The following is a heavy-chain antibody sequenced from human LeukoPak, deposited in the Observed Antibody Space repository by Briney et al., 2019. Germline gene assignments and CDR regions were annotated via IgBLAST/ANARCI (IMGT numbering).Heavy chain of an antibody. J-gene: IGHJ4*02. V-gene: IGHV4-4*02. CDR1: GGSITSSNW. Sequence: PSETLSLTCAVSGGSITSSNWWTWVRQPPGKGLEWIGEIYHSGSTNYNPSLQSRVTISVDTSKNQFSLKLSSVTAADTTVYYCARYGVATMALVYFDYWGQGTLVTVSS. CDR3: ARYGVATMALVYFDY. D-gene: IGHD1-26*01. CDR2: IYHSGST.